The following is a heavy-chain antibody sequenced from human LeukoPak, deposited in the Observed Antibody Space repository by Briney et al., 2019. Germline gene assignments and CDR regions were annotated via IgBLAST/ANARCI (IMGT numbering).Heavy chain of an antibody. CDR2: IYYDGNNK. V-gene: IGHV3-33*01. J-gene: IGHJ4*02. D-gene: IGHD1-7*01. CDR3: ARDSRKNSYFDY. CDR1: GFTFSTSG. Sequence: PGGSLRLSCAASGFTFSTSGMHWVRQAPGKVLEWVAIIYYDGNNKYYADTVKGRFTISRDNSKNTLYLQMNSLRVEDTAVYYCARDSRKNSYFDYWGQGTLVTVSS.